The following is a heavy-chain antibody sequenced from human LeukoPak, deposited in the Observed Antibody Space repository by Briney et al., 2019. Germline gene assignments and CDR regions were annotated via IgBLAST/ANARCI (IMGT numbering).Heavy chain of an antibody. CDR1: GGSISSHY. V-gene: IGHV4-59*11. Sequence: SETLSLTCTVSGGSISSHYWSWIRQPPGKGLEWIGYIYYSGSTNYNPSLKSRVTISVDTSKNQFSLKLSSVTAADTAVYYCARVNNWNDGIDYWGQGTLVTVSS. CDR2: IYYSGST. D-gene: IGHD1-20*01. J-gene: IGHJ4*02. CDR3: ARVNNWNDGIDY.